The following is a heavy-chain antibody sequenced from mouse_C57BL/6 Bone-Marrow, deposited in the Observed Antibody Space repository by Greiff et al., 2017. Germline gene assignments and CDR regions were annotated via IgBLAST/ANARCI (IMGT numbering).Heavy chain of an antibody. D-gene: IGHD2-3*01. CDR2: IRNKANGYTT. J-gene: IGHJ4*01. V-gene: IGHV7-3*01. CDR1: GFTFTDYY. Sequence: EVMLVESGGGLVQPGGSLSLSCAASGFTFTDYYMSWVRQPPGKALEWLGFIRNKANGYTTEYSASVKGRFTISRDNSQSILYLQMNALRAEDRATYYCTSHYEGVYYYAMDYWGQGTSVTVSS. CDR3: TSHYEGVYYYAMDY.